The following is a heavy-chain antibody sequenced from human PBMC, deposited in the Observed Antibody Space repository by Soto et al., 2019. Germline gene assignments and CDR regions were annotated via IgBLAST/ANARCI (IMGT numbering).Heavy chain of an antibody. CDR1: RFTFSSYE. V-gene: IGHV3-48*03. D-gene: IGHD5-12*01. CDR3: ARDPRRIVATTGFDY. CDR2: ISSSGSTI. Sequence: GGSLRLSCAASRFTFSSYEMNWVRQAPGKGLEWVSYISSSGSTIYYADSVKGRFTISRDNAKNSLYLQMNSLRAEDTAVYYCARDPRRIVATTGFDYWGQGTLVTVSS. J-gene: IGHJ4*02.